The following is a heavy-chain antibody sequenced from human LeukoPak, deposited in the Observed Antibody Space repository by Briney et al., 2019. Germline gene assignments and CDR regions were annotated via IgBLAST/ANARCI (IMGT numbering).Heavy chain of an antibody. CDR3: AKGPPSRATVTSLYFDY. J-gene: IGHJ4*02. V-gene: IGHV3-23*01. Sequence: GGSLRLSCAASGFTFSSYGMSWVRQAPGKGLEWVSAISGSGGSTYYADSVKGRFTISRDNSKNTLYLQMNSLRAEDTAVYYCAKGPPSRATVTSLYFDYWGQGTLVTVSS. D-gene: IGHD4-17*01. CDR2: ISGSGGST. CDR1: GFTFSSYG.